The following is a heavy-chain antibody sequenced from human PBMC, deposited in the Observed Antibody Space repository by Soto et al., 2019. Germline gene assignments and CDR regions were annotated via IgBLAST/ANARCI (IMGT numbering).Heavy chain of an antibody. Sequence: GGSLRLSCAASGFTFSSYSMNWVRQAPGKGLEWVSSISSSSSYIYYADSVKGRFTISRDNAKNSLYLQMNSLRAEDTAVYYCARSLGYCSGGSCYSNYYGMDVWGQGTTVTVSS. CDR1: GFTFSSYS. CDR2: ISSSSSYI. V-gene: IGHV3-21*01. J-gene: IGHJ6*02. CDR3: ARSLGYCSGGSCYSNYYGMDV. D-gene: IGHD2-15*01.